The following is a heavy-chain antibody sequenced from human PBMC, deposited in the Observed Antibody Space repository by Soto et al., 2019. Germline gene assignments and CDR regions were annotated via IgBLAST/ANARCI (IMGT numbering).Heavy chain of an antibody. D-gene: IGHD1-26*01. Sequence: GGSLRLSCAASGFTFSSYEMNWVRQAPGKGLEWVSYISSSGSTIYYADSVKGRFTISRDNAKNSLYLQMNSLRAEDTAVYYCAGDGFGIVGANPPNDYWGQGALVTVSS. V-gene: IGHV3-48*03. CDR3: AGDGFGIVGANPPNDY. CDR1: GFTFSSYE. CDR2: ISSSGSTI. J-gene: IGHJ4*02.